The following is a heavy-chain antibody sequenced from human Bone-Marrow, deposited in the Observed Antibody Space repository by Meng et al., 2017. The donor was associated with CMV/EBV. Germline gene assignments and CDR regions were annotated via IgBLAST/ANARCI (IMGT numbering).Heavy chain of an antibody. CDR3: AKGPGYSSGWPVN. V-gene: IGHV3-53*01. CDR1: GFTVSTNY. Sequence: LSLTCAASGFTVSTNYMSWVRQAPGKGLEWVSVIYDGGSTYYADSVKGRFTISRDNSKNTLYVAVNSLRAEDTAVYYCAKGPGYSSGWPVNWGQGTLVTASS. J-gene: IGHJ4*02. D-gene: IGHD6-19*01. CDR2: IYDGGST.